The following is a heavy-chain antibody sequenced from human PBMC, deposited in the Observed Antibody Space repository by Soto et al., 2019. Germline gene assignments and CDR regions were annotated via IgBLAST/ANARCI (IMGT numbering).Heavy chain of an antibody. J-gene: IGHJ4*02. D-gene: IGHD3-22*01. CDR3: AREGYYDSSGYYSPLAY. V-gene: IGHV1-46*01. Sequence: ASVKVSCKASGYTFTSYYMHWVRQAPGQGLEWMGIINPSGGSTSYAQKFQGRVTMTRDTSTSTVYMELSSLRSEDTAVYYCAREGYYDSSGYYSPLAYWGQGTLVTVPS. CDR1: GYTFTSYY. CDR2: INPSGGST.